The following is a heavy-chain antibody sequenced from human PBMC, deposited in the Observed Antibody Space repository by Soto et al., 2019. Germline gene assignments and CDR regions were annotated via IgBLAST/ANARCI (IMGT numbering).Heavy chain of an antibody. CDR1: GGSLSSGNFY. V-gene: IGHV4-31*03. J-gene: IGHJ6*03. D-gene: IGHD2-2*01. CDR3: AREVPAAMGGVPYYYMDV. Sequence: SETLSLTCTVSGGSLSSGNFYWNWIRQHPGKGLEWIGYIYYSGSTYYNPSLNSRVTISVDTSNNQFSLKLGSVTAADTAVYYCAREVPAAMGGVPYYYMDVWGKGTTVTVSS. CDR2: IYYSGST.